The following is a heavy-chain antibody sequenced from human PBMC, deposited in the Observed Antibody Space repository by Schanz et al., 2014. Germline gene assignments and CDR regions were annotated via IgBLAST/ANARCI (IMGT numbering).Heavy chain of an antibody. CDR1: GFAVDNYY. J-gene: IGHJ4*02. CDR3: ARIGGSVFDY. V-gene: IGHV3-11*01. D-gene: IGHD3-10*01. Sequence: VQLVASGGGLVQPGGSLRLSCAASGFAVDNYYMSCVRQAPGRGLEWVSYIGNGGVTIYYADSVKGRFTISRDNAKNTLYLQMNSLRAEDTAVYYCARIGGSVFDYWAQGTLXTVAS. CDR2: IGNGGVTI.